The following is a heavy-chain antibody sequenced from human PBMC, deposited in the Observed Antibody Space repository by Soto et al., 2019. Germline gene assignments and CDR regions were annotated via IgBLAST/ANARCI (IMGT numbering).Heavy chain of an antibody. D-gene: IGHD2-8*01. CDR2: IYYSGST. V-gene: IGHV4-30-4*01. J-gene: IGHJ6*02. Sequence: SETLSLTCTVSGGSISSGDYYWSWILQPPGKGLEWIGYIYYSGSTYYNPSLKSRVTISVDTSKNQFSLKLGSVTAADTAVYYCARAIVLGDSRYYYGMDVWGQGTTVTVSS. CDR1: GGSISSGDYY. CDR3: ARAIVLGDSRYYYGMDV.